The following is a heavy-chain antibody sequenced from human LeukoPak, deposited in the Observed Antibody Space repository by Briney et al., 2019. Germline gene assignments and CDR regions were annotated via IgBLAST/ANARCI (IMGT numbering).Heavy chain of an antibody. D-gene: IGHD6-19*01. Sequence: SGPTLVNPTQTLTLTCTFSGFSLSTSGVGVGWIRQPPGKALEWLALIYWDDDKRYSPSLKSRLTITKDTSKNQVVLTMTNMDPVDTATYYCAHRRVGSSGWFQWEFDYWGQGTLVTVSS. CDR3: AHRRVGSSGWFQWEFDY. CDR2: IYWDDDK. CDR1: GFSLSTSGVG. V-gene: IGHV2-5*02. J-gene: IGHJ4*02.